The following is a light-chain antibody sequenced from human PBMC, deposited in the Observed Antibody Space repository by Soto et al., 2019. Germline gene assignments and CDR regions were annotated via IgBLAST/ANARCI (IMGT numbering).Light chain of an antibody. V-gene: IGKV3-20*01. Sequence: VMTQSPATLSVSPGERATLSCRASQSVSSNLAWYQQKPGQAPRLLIYGASSRATDIPDRFSGSGSGTDFTLTISRLEPEDFAVYYCQQYGRSLWTFGQGTKVDIK. CDR1: QSVSSN. CDR2: GAS. J-gene: IGKJ1*01. CDR3: QQYGRSLWT.